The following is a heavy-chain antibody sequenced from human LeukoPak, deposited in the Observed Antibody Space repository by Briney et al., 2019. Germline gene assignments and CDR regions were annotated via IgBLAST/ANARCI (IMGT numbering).Heavy chain of an antibody. Sequence: ASVKVSCKASGYTFTNYGISWVRQAPGQGLEWMGWISTYNGNSNYAQKLQDRVTMTTDTSTTTAYMDLRSLRSDDTAVYYCARAGGWAREDYKGDAFDIWGQGTMVTVSS. J-gene: IGHJ3*02. D-gene: IGHD6-19*01. CDR3: ARAGGWAREDYKGDAFDI. CDR2: ISTYNGNS. CDR1: GYTFTNYG. V-gene: IGHV1-18*01.